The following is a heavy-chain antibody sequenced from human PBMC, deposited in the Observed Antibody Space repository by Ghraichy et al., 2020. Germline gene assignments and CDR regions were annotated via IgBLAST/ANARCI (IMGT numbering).Heavy chain of an antibody. D-gene: IGHD2-15*01. J-gene: IGHJ3*01. Sequence: GGSLRLSCAASGFTFSGYWMHWVRQAPGKGLVWVSRISSDGSITTYADSVKGRFTISRDNAKNTLYLQMNSLRAEDTAMYYCAGFYGDIALWGQGTMVTVSS. CDR2: ISSDGSIT. CDR1: GFTFSGYW. V-gene: IGHV3-74*03. CDR3: AGFYGDIAL.